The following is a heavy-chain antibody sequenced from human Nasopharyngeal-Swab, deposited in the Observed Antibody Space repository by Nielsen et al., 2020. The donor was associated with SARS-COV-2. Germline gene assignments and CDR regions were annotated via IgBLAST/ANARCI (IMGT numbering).Heavy chain of an antibody. CDR3: ARDGARGYSYGYGGGDYYYYYYMDV. J-gene: IGHJ6*03. V-gene: IGHV1-69*13. CDR1: GGTFISYA. CDR2: ILPIFGTA. Sequence: SVKVSCKASGGTFISYAISCVLQAPRQWLDWLVGILPIFGTANYAQKFQGRVTITADESTSTAYMELSSLRSEDTAVYYCARDGARGYSYGYGGGDYYYYYYMDVWGKGTTVTVSS. D-gene: IGHD5-18*01.